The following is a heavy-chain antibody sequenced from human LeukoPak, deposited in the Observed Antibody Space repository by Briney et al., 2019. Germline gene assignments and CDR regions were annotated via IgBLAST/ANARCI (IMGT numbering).Heavy chain of an antibody. D-gene: IGHD1-1*01. Sequence: GGSLRLSCAASGFNFSSYAMHWVRQAPGKGLEWVAVISYDGSNKYYADSVKGRFTISRDNSKNTLYLQMNSLRAEDTAVYYCARGLLERRLDYWGQGTLVTVSS. CDR1: GFNFSSYA. CDR3: ARGLLERRLDY. J-gene: IGHJ4*02. V-gene: IGHV3-30*04. CDR2: ISYDGSNK.